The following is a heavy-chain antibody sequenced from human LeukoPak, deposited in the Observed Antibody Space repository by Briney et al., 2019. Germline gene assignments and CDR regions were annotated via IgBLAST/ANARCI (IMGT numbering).Heavy chain of an antibody. CDR2: IYYSGST. J-gene: IGHJ4*02. CDR3: ARSRDFIVAYYFDY. D-gene: IGHD2-21*01. Sequence: PSETLSLTCTVSGGSISSGGYYWSWIRQHPGKGLEWIGYIYYSGSTYYNPSLKSRVTISVDTSKNQFSLKLSSVTAADTAVYHCARSRDFIVAYYFDYWGQGTLVTVSS. CDR1: GGSISSGGYY. V-gene: IGHV4-31*03.